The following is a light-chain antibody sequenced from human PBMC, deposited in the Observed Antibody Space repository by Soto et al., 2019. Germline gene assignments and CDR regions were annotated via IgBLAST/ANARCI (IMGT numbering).Light chain of an antibody. CDR1: QSVRSSY. Sequence: EIVLTQAPGTLSLSPGERATLSCRDSQSVRSSYLAWYQQKPGQAPRLLIYGASSRATGIPDRFSGSGSGTNFSRTISRLEPEDFGVYYCQQYGSSPYTFGQGPNLDIK. J-gene: IGKJ2*01. CDR3: QQYGSSPYT. CDR2: GAS. V-gene: IGKV3-20*01.